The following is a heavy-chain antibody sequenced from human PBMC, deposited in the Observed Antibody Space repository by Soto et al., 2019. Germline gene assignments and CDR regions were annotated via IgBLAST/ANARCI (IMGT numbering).Heavy chain of an antibody. CDR1: CGSFIGYY. Sequence: SETLSLTGAVYCGSFIGYYWIWIRQPPGKGLDWIGEINHSGSSYHNRSLKSGFTISVLTSKKQLSLRLYCSTAADTAVNYCANLALGGVLANGGQGALVTVSS. CDR3: ANLALGGVLAN. CDR2: INHSGSS. J-gene: IGHJ4*02. V-gene: IGHV4-34*01. D-gene: IGHD3-16*01.